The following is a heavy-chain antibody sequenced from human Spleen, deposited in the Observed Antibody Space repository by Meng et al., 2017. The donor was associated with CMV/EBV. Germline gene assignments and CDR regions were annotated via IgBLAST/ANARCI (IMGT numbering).Heavy chain of an antibody. V-gene: IGHV1-46*01. CDR1: GYTFSSYQ. J-gene: IGHJ6*02. CDR2: INPTGDNT. D-gene: IGHD2-2*02. CDR3: ARDRTGHCSSTSCYNYYYYYGMDV. Sequence: ASVKVSCKASGYTFSSYQMHWVRQAPGQGLEWMGVINPTGDNTRYAQRFQGRIIMTRDTSTNTVYMELSSLRSEDTAVYYCARDRTGHCSSTSCYNYYYYYGMDVWGQGTTVTVSS.